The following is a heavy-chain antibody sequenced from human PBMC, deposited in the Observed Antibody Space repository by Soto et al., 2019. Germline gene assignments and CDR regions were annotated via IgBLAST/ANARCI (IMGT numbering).Heavy chain of an antibody. Sequence: GASVKVSCKASGYTFTSYAMHWVRQAPGQRLEWMGWINAGNGNTKYSQKFRGRVTITRDTSASTAYMELNSLRAEDTAVYYCAKDRAAMPVIFDYWGQGTLVTVSS. CDR1: GYTFTSYA. V-gene: IGHV1-3*01. CDR2: INAGNGNT. D-gene: IGHD2-2*01. J-gene: IGHJ4*02. CDR3: AKDRAAMPVIFDY.